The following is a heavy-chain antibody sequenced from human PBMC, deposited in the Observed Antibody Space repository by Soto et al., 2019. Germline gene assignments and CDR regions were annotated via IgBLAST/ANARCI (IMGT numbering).Heavy chain of an antibody. D-gene: IGHD4-17*01. V-gene: IGHV4-39*01. CDR1: GGSISSSSYY. CDR3: ARKKMTTAWYYYMDV. CDR2: IYYSGST. J-gene: IGHJ6*03. Sequence: SETLSLTCTVSGGSISSSSYYWGWIRQPPGKGLEWIGSIYYSGSTYYNPSLKSRVTISVDTSKNQFSLKLSSVTAADTAVYYCARKKMTTAWYYYMDVWGKGTTVTVSS.